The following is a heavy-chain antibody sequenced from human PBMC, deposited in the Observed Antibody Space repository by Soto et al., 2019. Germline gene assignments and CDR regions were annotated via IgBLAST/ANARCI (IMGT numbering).Heavy chain of an antibody. CDR2: INPNSGGT. D-gene: IGHD1-1*01. CDR3: ARVPPVPYGMDV. J-gene: IGHJ6*02. V-gene: IGHV1-2*02. CDR1: GYTFTGYY. Sequence: GASVKVSCKASGYTFTGYYMHWLRQAPGQGLEWMGWINPNSGGTNYARKFQGRVTMTRDTSISTAYMELSRLRSDDTAVYYCARVPPVPYGMDVWGQGTTVTVSS.